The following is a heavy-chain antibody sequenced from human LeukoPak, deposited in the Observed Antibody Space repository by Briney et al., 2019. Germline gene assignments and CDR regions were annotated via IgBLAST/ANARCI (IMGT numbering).Heavy chain of an antibody. D-gene: IGHD5-12*01. CDR2: LFSGRTT. J-gene: IGHJ4*02. CDR1: AGSISSTSHH. CDR3: VRHDGRGGATMGALDS. Sequence: PSETLSLTCTVSAGSISSTSHHWGWIRQSPGKGLEWIGSLFSGRTTYYNPSLDSRVTISVVTSKNQFSLQLNSVTAADTAVYYCVRHDGRGGATMGALDSWGQGSLVTVSS. V-gene: IGHV4-39*01.